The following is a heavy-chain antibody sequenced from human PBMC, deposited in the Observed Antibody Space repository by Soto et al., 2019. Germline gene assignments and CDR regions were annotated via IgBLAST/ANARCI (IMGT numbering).Heavy chain of an antibody. J-gene: IGHJ6*02. D-gene: IGHD6-6*01. CDR1: GCTFSSYA. V-gene: IGHV1-69*13. CDR2: IIPIFGTA. Sequence: SVKVSCKASGCTFSSYAISWVRQAPGQGLEWMGGIIPIFGTANYAQKFQGRVTITADESTSTAYMELSSLRSADTAVYYCAIAARPRGNYSYYYGMDVWGQGTTVTVSS. CDR3: AIAARPRGNYSYYYGMDV.